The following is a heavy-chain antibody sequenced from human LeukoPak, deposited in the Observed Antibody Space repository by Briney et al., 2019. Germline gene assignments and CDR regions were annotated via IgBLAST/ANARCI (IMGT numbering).Heavy chain of an antibody. J-gene: IGHJ4*02. Sequence: SETLSLTCTVSGGSISSYYWSWIRQPPGKGLEWIGYIYYSGSTNYNPSLKSRVTISVDTSKNQFSLKLSSVTAADTAVYYCVRGYSSSWYIPFDYWGQGTLVTVSS. V-gene: IGHV4-59*01. CDR1: GGSISSYY. CDR2: IYYSGST. D-gene: IGHD6-13*01. CDR3: VRGYSSSWYIPFDY.